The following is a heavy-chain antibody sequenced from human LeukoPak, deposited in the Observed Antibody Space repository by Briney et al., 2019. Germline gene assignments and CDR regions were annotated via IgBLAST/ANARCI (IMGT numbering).Heavy chain of an antibody. D-gene: IGHD2-21*02. J-gene: IGHJ6*02. Sequence: GGSLRLSCAASGFTFSSYWMSWVRQAPGKGLEWVSSISSSSSYIYYADSVKGRFTISRDNSKNTLYLQMNSLRAEDTAVYYCAKDMALVVVTDNGMDVWGQGTTVTVSS. CDR2: ISSSSSYI. CDR3: AKDMALVVVTDNGMDV. CDR1: GFTFSSYW. V-gene: IGHV3-21*01.